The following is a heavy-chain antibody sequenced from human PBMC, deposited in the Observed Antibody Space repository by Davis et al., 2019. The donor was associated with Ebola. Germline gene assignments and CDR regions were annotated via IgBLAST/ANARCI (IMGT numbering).Heavy chain of an antibody. V-gene: IGHV1-2*06. CDR2: INPNRGGT. J-gene: IGHJ4*02. CDR3: ALDFTSYDFWTGGY. CDR1: GSTFPSYD. D-gene: IGHD3-3*01. Sequence: AASVTVSCKASGSTFPSYDINWVRQAPRQGLEWMGRINPNRGGTNYAQKFQGRVTMNRDTSISTAYMDVSRLRSDDTTEYYCALDFTSYDFWTGGYWGQGTLVTVSS.